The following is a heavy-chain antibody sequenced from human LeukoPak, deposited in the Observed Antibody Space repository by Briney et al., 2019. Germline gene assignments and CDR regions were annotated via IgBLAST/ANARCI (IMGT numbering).Heavy chain of an antibody. V-gene: IGHV3-11*04. J-gene: IGHJ4*02. CDR3: ARDWRASPRNDY. CDR2: ISSSGSTI. Sequence: GGSLRLSCAASGFAFSDYYMSWIRQAPGQGMEWVSYISSSGSTIYYADSVKGRFTISRDNAKNSLVLQMNSLRVEDTAVYYCARDWRASPRNDYWGQGTLVTVSS. CDR1: GFAFSDYY.